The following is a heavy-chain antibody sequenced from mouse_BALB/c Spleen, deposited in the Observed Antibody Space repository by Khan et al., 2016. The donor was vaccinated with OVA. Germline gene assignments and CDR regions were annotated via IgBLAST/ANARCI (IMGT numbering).Heavy chain of an antibody. Sequence: QVQLKQSGAELARPGASVKLSCKASGYTFTDYNINWVKQRTGQGLEWIGETYPGNNNTYYNEKFKGKATLTADKSSSTAYMQLSSLTSEDSAVYCCAREWGAWFPYWGQGTLVTVSA. V-gene: IGHV1-77*01. J-gene: IGHJ3*01. CDR3: AREWGAWFPY. CDR2: TYPGNNNT. CDR1: GYTFTDYN.